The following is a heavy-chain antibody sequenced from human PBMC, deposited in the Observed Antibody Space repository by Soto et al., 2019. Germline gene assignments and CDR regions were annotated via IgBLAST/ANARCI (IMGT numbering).Heavy chain of an antibody. CDR1: GGSISSGDYY. CDR2: ISYSGTT. V-gene: IGHV4-30-4*01. J-gene: IGHJ4*02. Sequence: PSETLSLTCTVSGGSISSGDYYWSWIRQPPGKGLEWIGFISYSGTTYYNASLWSRASISVDTSKSQFSLDLSSVTAADTAVYYCATMGTPVTGLYYFDYWGQGTLVTVSS. D-gene: IGHD4-17*01. CDR3: ATMGTPVTGLYYFDY.